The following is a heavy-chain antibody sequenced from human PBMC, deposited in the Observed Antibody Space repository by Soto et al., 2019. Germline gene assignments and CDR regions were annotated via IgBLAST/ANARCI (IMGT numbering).Heavy chain of an antibody. CDR1: GFIFSDYS. D-gene: IGHD6-19*01. J-gene: IGHJ5*02. Sequence: EVQLVESGGGWVQPGGSRRLSCAAAGFIFSDYSMSWVRQAPGEGLEWVANINQDGSEEYYVDSVKGRFSISRDNAENSVYLQMNSLRVEDTAVYYCANYHSGGLHRWGQGTLVTVS. CDR2: INQDGSEE. V-gene: IGHV3-7*01. CDR3: ANYHSGGLHR.